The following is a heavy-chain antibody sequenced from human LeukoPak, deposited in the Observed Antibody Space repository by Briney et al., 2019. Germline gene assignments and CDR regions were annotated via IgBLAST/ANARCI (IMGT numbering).Heavy chain of an antibody. J-gene: IGHJ2*01. V-gene: IGHV3-33*08. CDR2: IWYDGSQR. D-gene: IGHD3-10*01. CDR1: GFNFSRNG. Sequence: GGSLRLSCAASGFNFSRNGMHWVRQAPGEGLEWVSLIWYDGSQRQYADSVQGRFIVSRDNSKNTLYLEMSGLRVEDTAVYYCARVVSYYGSSYRLLDVWGRGTLVTVSS. CDR3: ARVVSYYGSSYRLLDV.